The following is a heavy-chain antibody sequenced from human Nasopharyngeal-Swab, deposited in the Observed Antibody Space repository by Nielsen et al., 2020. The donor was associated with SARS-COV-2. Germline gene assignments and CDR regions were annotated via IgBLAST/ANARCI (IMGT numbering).Heavy chain of an antibody. CDR3: ARGPRYFDL. Sequence: GESLKISCKGSGYSFTTYWIGWVRQMPGKGLEWMGIIHPGESESRYSPSVQGQVTISADKSISTAYLQWSTLKASDTAIYYCARGPRYFDLWGRGTLVTVSS. J-gene: IGHJ2*01. V-gene: IGHV5-51*01. CDR1: GYSFTTYW. D-gene: IGHD2-15*01. CDR2: IHPGESES.